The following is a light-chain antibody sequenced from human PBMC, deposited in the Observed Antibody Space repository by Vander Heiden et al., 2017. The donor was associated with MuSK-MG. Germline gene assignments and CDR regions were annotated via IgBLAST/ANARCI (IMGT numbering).Light chain of an antibody. CDR3: QSYDSRLRGRV. CDR1: SSNIGSGYD. V-gene: IGLV1-40*01. J-gene: IGLJ3*02. Sequence: QSVLTQPPSLSGAPGQGVTISCPGSSSNIGSGYDVHWYQQLPRTAPNLLIFDNNNRPSGVPDRFSGSKSGTSASLAITGLQAEDEADYYCQSYDSRLRGRVFGGGTKLTVL. CDR2: DNN.